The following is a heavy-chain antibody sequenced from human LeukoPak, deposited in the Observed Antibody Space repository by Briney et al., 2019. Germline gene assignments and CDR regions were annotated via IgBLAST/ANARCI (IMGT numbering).Heavy chain of an antibody. Sequence: SVKVSCKASGGTFSSYAISWVRQAPGQGLEWMGRIIPIFGIANYAQKFQGRVTITADKYTSTAYMELSSLRSEDTAVYYCARDASLEGESHYGMDVWGQGTTVTVSS. D-gene: IGHD3-16*01. CDR1: GGTFSSYA. V-gene: IGHV1-69*04. CDR2: IIPIFGIA. J-gene: IGHJ6*02. CDR3: ARDASLEGESHYGMDV.